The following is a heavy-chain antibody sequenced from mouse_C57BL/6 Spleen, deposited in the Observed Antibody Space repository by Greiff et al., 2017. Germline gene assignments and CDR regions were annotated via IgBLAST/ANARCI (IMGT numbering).Heavy chain of an antibody. Sequence: DVKLQESGPGLVKPSQSLSLTCYVTGYSITSGYYWNWIRQFPGNKLEWMGYISYDGSNNYNPSLKNRISITRDTSKNQFFLKLNSVTTEDTATYYCASGNYGNPYFDDWGQGTTLTVSS. CDR1: GYSITSGYY. D-gene: IGHD2-1*01. CDR2: ISYDGSN. V-gene: IGHV3-6*01. CDR3: ASGNYGNPYFDD. J-gene: IGHJ2*01.